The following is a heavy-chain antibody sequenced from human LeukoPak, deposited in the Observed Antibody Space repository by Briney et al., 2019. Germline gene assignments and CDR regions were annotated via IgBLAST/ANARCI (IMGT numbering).Heavy chain of an antibody. J-gene: IGHJ4*02. Sequence: SETLSLTCTVSGDSVSSSAYWSWIRQPAGKGLELIGRVYPPGNTDYNPSLRSRATISIDTSKNQFSLRLTAMAAADRAMYYCARVVGGYATYYCDHWVQGTMVTVSS. CDR1: GDSVSSSAY. CDR2: VYPPGNT. D-gene: IGHD2-2*01. V-gene: IGHV4-38-2*02. CDR3: ARVVGGYATYYCDH.